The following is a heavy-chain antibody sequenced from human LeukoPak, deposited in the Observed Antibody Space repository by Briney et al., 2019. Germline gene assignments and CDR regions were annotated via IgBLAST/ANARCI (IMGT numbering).Heavy chain of an antibody. Sequence: PGRSLRLSCAASGFTFDDCGMSWVRQAPGKGLEWVSGINWNGGSTGYADSVKGRFTISRDNAKNSLYLQMNGLRAEDTALYYCARGLGSSSEQFDYWGQGTLVTVSS. D-gene: IGHD6-6*01. V-gene: IGHV3-20*04. CDR3: ARGLGSSSEQFDY. CDR2: INWNGGST. CDR1: GFTFDDCG. J-gene: IGHJ4*02.